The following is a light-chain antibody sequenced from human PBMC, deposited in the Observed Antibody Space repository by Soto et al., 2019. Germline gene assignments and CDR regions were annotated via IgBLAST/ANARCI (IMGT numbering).Light chain of an antibody. CDR2: GSS. CDR1: QSVDSGY. J-gene: IGKJ2*02. V-gene: IGKV3-20*01. CDR3: QQYLRSPRT. Sequence: EIMLTQSPGTLSLSPGESATLSCRASQSVDSGYLGWYQHKPGQAPRLVISGSSNRAAVIPDRFSGSGFGPGFTLTISTLETQDFTWYSCQQYLRSPRTFGQGNKLDIK.